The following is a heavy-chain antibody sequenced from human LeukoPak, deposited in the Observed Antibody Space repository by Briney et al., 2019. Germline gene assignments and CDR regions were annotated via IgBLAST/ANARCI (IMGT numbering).Heavy chain of an antibody. D-gene: IGHD3-10*01. CDR1: KFNFNTYS. Sequence: GGSLRLSCAASKFNFNTYSMNWVRQAPGKGLEWVSYISSSSSAIYYADSVKGRFMISRDNAKNSLYLQMNSLRAEDTAVYYCARRPGKYYGSGSYYNVYYYYYMDVWGKGTTVTVSS. CDR2: ISSSSSAI. CDR3: ARRPGKYYGSGSYYNVYYYYYMDV. J-gene: IGHJ6*03. V-gene: IGHV3-48*01.